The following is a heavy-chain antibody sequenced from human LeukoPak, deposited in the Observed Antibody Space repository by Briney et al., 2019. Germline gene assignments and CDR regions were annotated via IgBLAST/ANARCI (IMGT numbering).Heavy chain of an antibody. D-gene: IGHD1-26*01. Sequence: SETLSLTCTVSGGSINSGSYFWSWIRQPAGKGLEWIGRIYTSGITNYNSSLMSRATISIDTSKNQFSLKLSSVTAADTAVYYCARSNSGSYRELDYWGQAALVTVSS. V-gene: IGHV4-61*02. CDR2: IYTSGIT. J-gene: IGHJ4*02. CDR1: GGSINSGSYF. CDR3: ARSNSGSYRELDY.